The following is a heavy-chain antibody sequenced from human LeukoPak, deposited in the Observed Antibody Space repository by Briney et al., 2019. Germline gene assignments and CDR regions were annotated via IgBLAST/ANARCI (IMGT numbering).Heavy chain of an antibody. J-gene: IGHJ4*02. CDR2: INHSGST. V-gene: IGHV4-34*01. D-gene: IGHD5-18*01. CDR1: GFTFSSYE. CDR3: ARYRGYSHFGY. Sequence: GSLRLSCAASGFTFSSYEMNCIRQPPGKGREWIGEINHSGSTNYNPSLKSRVTISVDTSKNQFSLKLSSVTAADTAVYYCARYRGYSHFGYWGQGTLVTVSS.